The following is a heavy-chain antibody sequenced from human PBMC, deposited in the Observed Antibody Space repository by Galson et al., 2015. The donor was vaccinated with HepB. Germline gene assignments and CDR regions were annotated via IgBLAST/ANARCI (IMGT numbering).Heavy chain of an antibody. D-gene: IGHD2-2*02. CDR2: ISAYNGDT. Sequence: SVKVSCKASGYTFTNFGISWVRQAPGQGLEWMGWISAYNGDTNYAQNLQGRVTLTTDTSTSTAYMELRSLRSDDTAVYYCARYCSTSRCYTSGEFHIWGQGTMLTVSS. V-gene: IGHV1-18*01. J-gene: IGHJ3*02. CDR1: GYTFTNFG. CDR3: ARYCSTSRCYTSGEFHI.